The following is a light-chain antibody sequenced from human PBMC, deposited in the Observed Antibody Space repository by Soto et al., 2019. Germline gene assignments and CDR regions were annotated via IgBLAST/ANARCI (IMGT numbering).Light chain of an antibody. V-gene: IGLV2-11*01. CDR3: SSYAGSYTWV. J-gene: IGLJ3*02. CDR1: SSDVGGYNY. CDR2: YVS. Sequence: QSVLTQPRSVSGSPGQSVTISCTGTSSDVGGYNYVSWHQQHPGKAPKLMIYYVSKRPSGVPDRFSGSKSGNTASLNISGLQAEDEADYYCSSYAGSYTWVFGGGTQLTVL.